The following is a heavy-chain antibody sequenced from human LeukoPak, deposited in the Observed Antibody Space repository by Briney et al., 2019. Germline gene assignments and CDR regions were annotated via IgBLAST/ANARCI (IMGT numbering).Heavy chain of an antibody. J-gene: IGHJ4*02. D-gene: IGHD1-26*01. CDR1: GFTFDDYA. CDR2: ISWNSGSI. CDR3: ARRGGSYQPIDY. Sequence: GGSLRLSCAASGFTFDDYAMHWVRQAPGKGLEWVSGISWNSGSIGYADSVKGRFTISRDNAKNSLYLQMNSLRAEDTAVYYCARRGGSYQPIDYWGQGTLVTVSS. V-gene: IGHV3-9*01.